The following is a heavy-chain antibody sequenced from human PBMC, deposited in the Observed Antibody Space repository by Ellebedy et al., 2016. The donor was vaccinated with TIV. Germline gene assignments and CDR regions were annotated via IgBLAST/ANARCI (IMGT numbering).Heavy chain of an antibody. D-gene: IGHD2/OR15-2a*01. Sequence: GSLRLSCVVSDGSIRPYYWTRIRQPPGRGLEWIGYAYHSGSTDYNPSLESRVTISVDTSKNQISLRLTSVTAADTAVYYCARVGTELVTVEEYYYYMDVWGKGTTVTVSS. CDR3: ARVGTELVTVEEYYYYMDV. V-gene: IGHV4-59*01. J-gene: IGHJ6*03. CDR1: DGSIRPYY. CDR2: AYHSGST.